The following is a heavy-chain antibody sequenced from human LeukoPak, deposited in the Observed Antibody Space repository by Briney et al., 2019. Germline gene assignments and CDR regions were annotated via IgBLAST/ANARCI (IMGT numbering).Heavy chain of an antibody. CDR3: ARSSQDYDILTGYYGNYFDY. D-gene: IGHD3-9*01. Sequence: ASVKVSCKASGGTFSSYAISWVRQAPGQGLEWMGRIIPIFGTANYAQKFQGRVTITTDESTSTAYMELSSLRSEDTAVYYCARSSQDYDILTGYYGNYFDYWGQGTLVTVSS. V-gene: IGHV1-69*05. J-gene: IGHJ4*02. CDR1: GGTFSSYA. CDR2: IIPIFGTA.